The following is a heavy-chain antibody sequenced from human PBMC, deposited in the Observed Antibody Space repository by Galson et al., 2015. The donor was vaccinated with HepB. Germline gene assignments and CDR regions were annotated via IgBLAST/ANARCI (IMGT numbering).Heavy chain of an antibody. CDR2: VYYSGST. D-gene: IGHD3-3*01. V-gene: IGHV4-59*01. Sequence: TLSLTCTVSGGSISTYYWSWIRQPPGKGLEWIGYVYYSGSTDYSPSLKSRVTISVDTSKNQFSLRLRSVTAADTAMYYCARGRDFWSGYSFDYWGQGTLVTVSS. CDR3: ARGRDFWSGYSFDY. J-gene: IGHJ4*02. CDR1: GGSISTYY.